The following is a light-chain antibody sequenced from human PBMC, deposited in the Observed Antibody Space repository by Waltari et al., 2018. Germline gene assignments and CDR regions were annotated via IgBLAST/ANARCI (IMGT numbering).Light chain of an antibody. CDR1: ALPKQY. J-gene: IGLJ2*01. CDR3: QSADSSGTYDV. Sequence: SYELTQPPSVSVSPGQTARITCSGDALPKQYAYWYQQKPGQAPVLVIYKDSERPSGIPERFSGSSSGKTVTLTISGVQAEDEADYYCQSADSSGTYDVFGGGTKLTVL. V-gene: IGLV3-25*03. CDR2: KDS.